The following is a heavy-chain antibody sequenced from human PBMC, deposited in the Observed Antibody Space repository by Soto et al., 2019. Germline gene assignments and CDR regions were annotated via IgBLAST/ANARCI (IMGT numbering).Heavy chain of an antibody. V-gene: IGHV3-21*01. D-gene: IGHD2-15*01. J-gene: IGHJ3*02. CDR1: GFTFSSYS. CDR3: ARDHRELSLFNAFDI. Sequence: GGSLRLSCAASGFTFSSYSMNWVRQAPGKGLEWVSSISSSSSYIYYADSVKGRFTISRDNAKNSLYLQMNSLRAEDTAVYYCARDHRELSLFNAFDIWGQGTMVTVSS. CDR2: ISSSSSYI.